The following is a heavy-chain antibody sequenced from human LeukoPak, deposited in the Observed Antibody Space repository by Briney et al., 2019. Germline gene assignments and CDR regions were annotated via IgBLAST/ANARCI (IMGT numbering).Heavy chain of an antibody. J-gene: IGHJ4*02. V-gene: IGHV3-9*01. CDR2: ISSNSGGI. D-gene: IGHD5-12*01. CDR1: GFIFDDYA. Sequence: SGRSLRLSCAASGFIFDDYAMHWVRQVPGKGLEWVSGISSNSGGIGYADSVQGRFTISRDNAKNSLYLQMNSLRAEDTAVYYCARVPYDIVATIFFDYWGQGTLVTVSS. CDR3: ARVPYDIVATIFFDY.